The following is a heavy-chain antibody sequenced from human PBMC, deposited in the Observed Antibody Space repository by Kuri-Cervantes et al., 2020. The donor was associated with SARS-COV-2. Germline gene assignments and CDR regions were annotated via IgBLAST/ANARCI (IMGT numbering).Heavy chain of an antibody. D-gene: IGHD4-17*01. Sequence: SLKISCAASGFTFSSYGMHWVRQAPGKGLEWVAVIWYDGSNKYYADSVKGRFTISRDNSKDTLYLQMNSLRAEDTAVYYCARDAPDYGDYYFDYWGQGTLVTVSS. CDR2: IWYDGSNK. CDR3: ARDAPDYGDYYFDY. V-gene: IGHV3-33*01. CDR1: GFTFSSYG. J-gene: IGHJ4*02.